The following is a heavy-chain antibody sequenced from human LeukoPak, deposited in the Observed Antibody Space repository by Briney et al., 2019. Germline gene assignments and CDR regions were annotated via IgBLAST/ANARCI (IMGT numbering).Heavy chain of an antibody. CDR3: ARTLTARRWELRPRDDAFDI. J-gene: IGHJ3*02. CDR2: IIPIFGTA. Sequence: GASVKVSCKASGGTFSSYAISWVRQAPGQGLEWMGGIIPIFGTANYAQKFQGRVTIAADESTSTAYMELSSLRSEDAAVYYCARTLTARRWELRPRDDAFDIWGQGTMVPVSS. V-gene: IGHV1-69*13. CDR1: GGTFSSYA. D-gene: IGHD1-26*01.